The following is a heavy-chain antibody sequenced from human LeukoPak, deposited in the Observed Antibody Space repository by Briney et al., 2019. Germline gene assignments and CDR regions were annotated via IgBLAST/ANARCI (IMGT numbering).Heavy chain of an antibody. J-gene: IGHJ4*02. CDR3: ARVRKQVVLRYYDY. CDR1: GFTFSSYS. CDR2: ISSSSSYI. D-gene: IGHD3-9*01. Sequence: GGSLRLSCAASGFTFSSYSMNWVRQAPGKGLEWVSSISSSSSYIYYADSVKGRFTISRDNAKNSLYLQMSSLRAEDTAVYYCARVRKQVVLRYYDYWGQGTLVTVSS. V-gene: IGHV3-21*01.